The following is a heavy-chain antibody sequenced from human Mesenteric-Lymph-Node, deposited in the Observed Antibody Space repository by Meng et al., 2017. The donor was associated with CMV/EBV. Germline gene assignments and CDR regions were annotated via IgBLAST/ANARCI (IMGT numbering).Heavy chain of an antibody. D-gene: IGHD4/OR15-4a*01. CDR1: GYTFTSYN. V-gene: IGHV1-2*02. J-gene: IGHJ4*02. Sequence: ASVKVSCKASGYTFTSYNINWVRQAPGQGLEWMGWINPNSGGANYAQKFQGRVTMTSDTSISAAYMELSRLTSDDTAIYYCARIIPYDYGDEDFWGQGTLVTVSS. CDR2: INPNSGGA. CDR3: ARIIPYDYGDEDF.